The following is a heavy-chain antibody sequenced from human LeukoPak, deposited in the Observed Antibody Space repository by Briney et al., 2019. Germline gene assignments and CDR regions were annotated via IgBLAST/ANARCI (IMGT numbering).Heavy chain of an antibody. J-gene: IGHJ2*01. CDR2: IYYSGST. V-gene: IGHV4-31*03. D-gene: IGHD4-23*01. Sequence: PSETLSLTCTVSGGSISSGGYYWSWIRQHPGEGLEWIGYIYYSGSTYYNPSLKSRVTISVDTSKNQFSLKLSSVTAADTAVYYCARDRYTVVSWYFDLWGRGTLVTVSS. CDR1: GGSISSGGYY. CDR3: ARDRYTVVSWYFDL.